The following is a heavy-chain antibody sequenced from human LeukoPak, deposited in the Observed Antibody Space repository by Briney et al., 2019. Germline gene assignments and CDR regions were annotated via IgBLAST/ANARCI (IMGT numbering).Heavy chain of an antibody. Sequence: PSETLSLTCAVYGGSFSGYYWSWIRQPPGKGLEWIGEINHSGSTNYNPSLKSRVTISVDTSKNQFSLKLSSVTAADTAVYYCARHADCSGGSCYGVDYWGQGTLVTVSS. J-gene: IGHJ4*02. CDR1: GGSFSGYY. CDR2: INHSGST. V-gene: IGHV4-34*01. D-gene: IGHD2-15*01. CDR3: ARHADCSGGSCYGVDY.